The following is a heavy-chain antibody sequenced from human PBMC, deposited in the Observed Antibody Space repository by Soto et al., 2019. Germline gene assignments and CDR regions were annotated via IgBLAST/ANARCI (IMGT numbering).Heavy chain of an antibody. CDR1: GFTFSLYS. J-gene: IGHJ4*02. V-gene: IGHV3-21*01. D-gene: IGHD3-22*01. CDR2: ISPSSTFI. CDR3: VRARATDSRPDY. Sequence: GGSLRLSCVASGFTFSLYSMVWVRRPPGKGLEWVSSISPSSTFIYYADSLQGRFSISRDNAKNSLYLQMDSLRVEDTATYFCVRARATDSRPDYWGQGSLVTVYS.